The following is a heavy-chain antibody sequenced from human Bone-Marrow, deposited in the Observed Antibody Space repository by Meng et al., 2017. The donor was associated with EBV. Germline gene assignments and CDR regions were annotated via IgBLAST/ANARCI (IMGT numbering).Heavy chain of an antibody. D-gene: IGHD6-13*01. CDR3: ARPGSSWYPYWYFDL. J-gene: IGHJ2*01. CDR1: GYTFTSYE. CDR2: MNPNSGNT. V-gene: IGHV1-8*01. Sequence: QGQRVQSGVEVKKPGASVKGSCKASGYTFTSYEINWVRQATGQGLEWMGWMNPNSGNTGYAQKFQGRVTMTRNTSISTAYMELSSLRSEDTAVYYCARPGSSWYPYWYFDLWGRGTLVTVSS.